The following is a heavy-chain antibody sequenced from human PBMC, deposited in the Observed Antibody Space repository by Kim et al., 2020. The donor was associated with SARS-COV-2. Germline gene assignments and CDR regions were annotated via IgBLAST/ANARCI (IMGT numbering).Heavy chain of an antibody. CDR1: GGSISSYY. D-gene: IGHD3-9*01. CDR3: ARDRTPNYDILTGYYPARNWFDP. V-gene: IGHV4-4*07. CDR2: IYTSGST. Sequence: SETLSLTCTVSGGSISSYYWSWIRQPAGKGLEWIGRIYTSGSTNYNPSLKSRVTMSVDTSKNQFSLKLSSVTAADTAVYYCARDRTPNYDILTGYYPARNWFDPWGQGTLVTVSS. J-gene: IGHJ5*02.